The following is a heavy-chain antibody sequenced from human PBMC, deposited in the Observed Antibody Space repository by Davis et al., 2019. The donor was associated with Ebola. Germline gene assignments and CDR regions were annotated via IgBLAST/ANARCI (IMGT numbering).Heavy chain of an antibody. CDR1: GYTFTSYY. J-gene: IGHJ6*02. CDR2: INPSGGST. D-gene: IGHD6-19*01. CDR3: ASRASGWYGWEMDV. Sequence: AASVKVSCKASGYTFTSYYMHWVRQAPGQGLEWMGIINPSGGSTSYAQKFQGRVTMTTDTSTSTAYMELRSLRSDDTAVYYCASRASGWYGWEMDVWGQGTTVTVSS. V-gene: IGHV1-46*01.